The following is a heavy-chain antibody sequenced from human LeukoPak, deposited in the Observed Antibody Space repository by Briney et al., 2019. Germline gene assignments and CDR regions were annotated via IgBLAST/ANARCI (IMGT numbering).Heavy chain of an antibody. J-gene: IGHJ3*02. Sequence: GGSLRLSCAASGFTFSSYAMNWVRQAQGTVLELVSLISGSGDSTDYADSVKGRFTISRDNSKNTLYLQINSLRADDTAVYYCAKRAVAGTGRGFDIWGQGTLVTVSS. CDR3: AKRAVAGTGRGFDI. V-gene: IGHV3-23*01. CDR1: GFTFSSYA. CDR2: ISGSGDST. D-gene: IGHD6-19*01.